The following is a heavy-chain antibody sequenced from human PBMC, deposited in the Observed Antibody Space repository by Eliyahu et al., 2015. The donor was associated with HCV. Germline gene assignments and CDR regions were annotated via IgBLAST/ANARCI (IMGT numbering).Heavy chain of an antibody. CDR2: ISYDRSNK. CDR1: GFTFGPFA. Sequence: QVQLVESGGGVVQPGRSLKLSCAASGFTFGPFAMPXVXXAPGKGLEWVSVISYDRSNKYYADSVKGRFTISRDNSKNSLYLQMNSLRPEDTAVYYCTRGRGSSWSLLDYWGQGTLVTVSS. J-gene: IGHJ4*02. V-gene: IGHV3-30*04. CDR3: TRGRGSSWSLLDY. D-gene: IGHD6-13*01.